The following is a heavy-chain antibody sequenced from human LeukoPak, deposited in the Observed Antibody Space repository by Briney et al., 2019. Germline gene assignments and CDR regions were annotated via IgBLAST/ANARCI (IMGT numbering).Heavy chain of an antibody. CDR2: IHISGTT. V-gene: IGHV4-4*08. Sequence: PSETLSLTCTVSGDSISSYYWSWMRQTPVKGLEWIGCIHISGTTIYNPSLKSRVTISVDTSKNQFSLKLSSVTAADTAVYYCARGYFDTSGYSNPFDHWGPGTLVTVS. CDR1: GDSISSYY. D-gene: IGHD3-22*01. CDR3: ARGYFDTSGYSNPFDH. J-gene: IGHJ4*02.